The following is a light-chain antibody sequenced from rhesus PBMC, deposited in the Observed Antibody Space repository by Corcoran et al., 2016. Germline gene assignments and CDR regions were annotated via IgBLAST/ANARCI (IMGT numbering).Light chain of an antibody. CDR3: QQHDNSPLT. CDR1: QGIGNW. J-gene: IGKJ4*01. V-gene: IGKV1-69*01. CDR2: RAS. Sequence: DIQMTQSPSSLSASVGDRVTITCRASQGIGNWLAWYQQKPGKAPNLLFYRASTCETGVPSRFSGSGAGTDFTLSISSLQPEDIATYYCQQHDNSPLTFGGGTKVELK.